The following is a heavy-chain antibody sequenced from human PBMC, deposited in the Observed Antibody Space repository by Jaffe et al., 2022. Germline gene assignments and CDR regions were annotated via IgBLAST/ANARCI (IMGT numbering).Heavy chain of an antibody. CDR3: AADGVELELAVD. J-gene: IGHJ4*02. D-gene: IGHD1-7*01. V-gene: IGHV1-58*01. CDR1: GFTFTSSA. CDR2: IVVGSGNT. Sequence: QMQLVQSGPEVKKPGTSVKVSCKASGFTFTSSAVQWVRQARGQRLEWIGWIVVGSGNTNYAQKFQERVTITRDMSTSTAYMELSSLRSEDTAVYYCAADGVELELAVDWGQGTLVTVSS.